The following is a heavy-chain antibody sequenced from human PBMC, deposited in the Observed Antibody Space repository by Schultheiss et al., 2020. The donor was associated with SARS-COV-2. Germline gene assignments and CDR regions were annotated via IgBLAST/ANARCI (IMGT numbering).Heavy chain of an antibody. J-gene: IGHJ4*02. V-gene: IGHV3-30*18. CDR1: GFTFSSYG. Sequence: GGSLRLSCAASGFTFSSYGMHWVRQAPGKGLEWVAVISYDGSNKYYADSVKGRFTISRDNSKNTLYLQMNSLRAEDTAVYYCAKDRPNWGDFDSWGQGILVTVAS. CDR2: ISYDGSNK. CDR3: AKDRPNWGDFDS. D-gene: IGHD7-27*01.